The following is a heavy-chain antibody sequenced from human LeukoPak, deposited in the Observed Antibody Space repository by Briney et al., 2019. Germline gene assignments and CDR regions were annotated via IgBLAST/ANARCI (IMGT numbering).Heavy chain of an antibody. J-gene: IGHJ4*02. CDR2: IWYDGGNK. V-gene: IGHV3-33*01. CDR3: ARDRVWAYFDY. D-gene: IGHD5/OR15-5a*01. CDR1: GFTLSTYG. Sequence: GGSLRLSCAASGFTLSTYGMHWVRQAPGKGLEWVAIIWYDGGNKYYADSVKGRFTISRDNSKNTLFLQMNSLRVEDTAVYYCARDRVWAYFDYWGQGTLVTVSS.